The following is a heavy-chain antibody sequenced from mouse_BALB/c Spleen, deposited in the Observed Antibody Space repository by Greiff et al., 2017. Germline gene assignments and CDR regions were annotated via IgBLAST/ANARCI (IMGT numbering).Heavy chain of an antibody. V-gene: IGHV1-83*01. D-gene: IGHD2-1*01. Sequence: VQLHQSGPELVKPGASVKMSCKASGYTFTDYDISWVKQRTGQGLAWIGEIYPGSGSTYYNEKFKGKATLTADTSSNTAYMQLSSRTSEDSAVYFCARWGNYVFMDYWGQGTSVTVSA. CDR2: IYPGSGST. CDR3: ARWGNYVFMDY. J-gene: IGHJ4*01. CDR1: GYTFTDYD.